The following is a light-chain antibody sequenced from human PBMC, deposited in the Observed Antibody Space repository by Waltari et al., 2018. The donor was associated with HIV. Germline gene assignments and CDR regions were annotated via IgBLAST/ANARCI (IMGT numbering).Light chain of an antibody. J-gene: IGKJ1*01. CDR3: HQRRNWPGT. V-gene: IGKV3-11*01. CDR2: ESS. Sequence: EVVLTQSPVTLSLSVGKRGVLSCRAIQNVSNDVAWYQQKPGRAPRLLIYESSQRATGVPARFSGSGSGTDFTLTISRIEPEDFSIFYCHQRRNWPGTFGQGTRVDI. CDR1: QNVSND.